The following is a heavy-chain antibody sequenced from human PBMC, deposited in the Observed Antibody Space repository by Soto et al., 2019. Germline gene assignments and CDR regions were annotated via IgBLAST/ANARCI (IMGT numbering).Heavy chain of an antibody. CDR1: GFTFSSYG. V-gene: IGHV3-30*18. CDR2: ISYDGSNK. J-gene: IGHJ6*04. D-gene: IGHD3-3*01. CDR3: AKGTKGSVLDWLSLNYSYYGMDV. Sequence: PGGSLRLSCAASGFTFSSYGMHWVRQAPGKGLEWVAVISYDGSNKYYADSVKGRFTISRDNSKNTLYLQMNSLRAEDTAVYYCAKGTKGSVLDWLSLNYSYYGMDVWAKATTVTVFS.